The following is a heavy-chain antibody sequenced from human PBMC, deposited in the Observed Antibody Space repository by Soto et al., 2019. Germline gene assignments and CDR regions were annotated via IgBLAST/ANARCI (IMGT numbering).Heavy chain of an antibody. CDR2: INPSGGST. Sequence: ASVKVSCKASGYTFTSYYMHWVRQAPGQGLEWMGIINPSGGSTSYAQKFQGRVTMTRDTSTSTVYMELSSLRSEDTAVYYCARSAGGGYSYGTWSDYYYYGMDVWGQGTTVTVSS. CDR1: GYTFTSYY. D-gene: IGHD5-18*01. J-gene: IGHJ6*02. V-gene: IGHV1-46*01. CDR3: ARSAGGGYSYGTWSDYYYYGMDV.